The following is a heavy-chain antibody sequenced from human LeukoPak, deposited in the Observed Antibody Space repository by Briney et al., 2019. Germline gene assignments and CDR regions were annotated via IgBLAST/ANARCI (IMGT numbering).Heavy chain of an antibody. CDR1: GYTFTSYD. CDR3: AREQRSYDFWSGFYYYYGMDV. J-gene: IGHJ6*02. D-gene: IGHD3-3*01. Sequence: ASVKVSCKASGYTFTSYDINWVRQANGQGLEWMGWMNPNGGNTGYALKFQGRVTMTRNTSICTAYMELSSLRSEDTAVYYCAREQRSYDFWSGFYYYYGMDVWGQGTTVTVSS. CDR2: MNPNGGNT. V-gene: IGHV1-8*01.